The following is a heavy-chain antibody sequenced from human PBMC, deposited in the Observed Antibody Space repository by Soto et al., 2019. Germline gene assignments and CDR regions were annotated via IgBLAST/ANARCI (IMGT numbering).Heavy chain of an antibody. Sequence: QVQLVESGGGVVQPGRSLRLSCAASGFTFSSYGIHWVRQAPGKGLEWVAVISYDGSNRYYADSVKGRITISRDNPKNTLYLQMNSLRAEDTAVYYCAKGGYYDSSGYLGWLDYWGQGTLVTVSS. CDR2: ISYDGSNR. CDR1: GFTFSSYG. J-gene: IGHJ4*02. D-gene: IGHD3-22*01. CDR3: AKGGYYDSSGYLGWLDY. V-gene: IGHV3-30*18.